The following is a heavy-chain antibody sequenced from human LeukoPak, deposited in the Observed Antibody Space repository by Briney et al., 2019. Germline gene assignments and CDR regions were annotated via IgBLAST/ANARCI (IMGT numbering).Heavy chain of an antibody. V-gene: IGHV3-21*01. CDR3: ARVNVRSSSSSFDP. J-gene: IGHJ5*02. Sequence: GGSLRLSCAASGFTFSTFAMIWVRQAPGKGLEWVSSISSSSSYIYYADSVKGRFTISRDNAKNSLYLQMNSLRAEDTAVYYCARVNVRSSSSSFDPWGQGTLVTVSS. D-gene: IGHD6-6*01. CDR1: GFTFSTFA. CDR2: ISSSSSYI.